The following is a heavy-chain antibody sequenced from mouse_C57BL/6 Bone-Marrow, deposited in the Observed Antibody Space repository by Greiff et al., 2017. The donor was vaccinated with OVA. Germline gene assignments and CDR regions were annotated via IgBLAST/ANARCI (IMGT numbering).Heavy chain of an antibody. CDR3: ARSGYDGPFDY. CDR1: GYTFTNYW. J-gene: IGHJ2*01. Sequence: QVQLKQSGAELVRPGTSVKMSCKASGYTFTNYWIGWAKQRPGHGLEWIGDIYPGGGYTNYNEKFKGKATLTADKSSSTAYMQFSSLTSEDSAIYYCARSGYDGPFDYWGQGTTLTVSS. D-gene: IGHD1-1*01. V-gene: IGHV1-63*01. CDR2: IYPGGGYT.